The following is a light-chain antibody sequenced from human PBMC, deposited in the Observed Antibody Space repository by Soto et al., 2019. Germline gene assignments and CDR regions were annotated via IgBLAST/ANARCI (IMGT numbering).Light chain of an antibody. J-gene: IGLJ2*01. CDR1: SSNIGNNY. V-gene: IGLV1-51*01. Sequence: QSVLTQPPSVSAAPGQKVTISCSGSSSNIGNNYVSWYQQLPGTAPKLLIYDNIKRPSGIPDRFSGSKSGTSATLGITGLQTGDEADYYCGTWDNSLRAVVFGGGTKLTVL. CDR2: DNI. CDR3: GTWDNSLRAVV.